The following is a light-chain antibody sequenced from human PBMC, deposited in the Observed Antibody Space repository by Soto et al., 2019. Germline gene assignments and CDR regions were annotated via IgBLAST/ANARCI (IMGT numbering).Light chain of an antibody. CDR3: SSYTTTSTRV. CDR2: EVS. CDR1: SSDVGGYKY. Sequence: QSVLTQPASVSGSPGQSITISCTGTSSDVGGYKYVSWYQQHPGKAPKVMIYEVSNRPSGVSNRFSGSKSGNTASLTISGLQAEDEADYYCSSYTTTSTRVFGGGTKLTVL. J-gene: IGLJ2*01. V-gene: IGLV2-14*01.